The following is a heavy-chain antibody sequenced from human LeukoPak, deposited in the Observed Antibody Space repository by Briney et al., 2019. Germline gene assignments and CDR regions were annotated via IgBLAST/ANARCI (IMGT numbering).Heavy chain of an antibody. D-gene: IGHD6-13*01. CDR1: GWSLNNHY. V-gene: IGHV4-34*01. J-gene: IGHJ4*02. CDR3: ARGPAAVHP. CDR2: INHIGGT. Sequence: SETLSLTCAVHGWSLNNHYWIWIRQPPGKGLEWIGEINHIGGTNYNPSLESRVTISINTSKSQFFLKLSSVTAADTAVYYCARGPAAVHPWGQGTLVTVSS.